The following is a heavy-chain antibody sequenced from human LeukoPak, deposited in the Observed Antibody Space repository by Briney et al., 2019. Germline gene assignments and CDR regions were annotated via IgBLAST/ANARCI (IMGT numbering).Heavy chain of an antibody. CDR1: GFTFSSYG. J-gene: IGHJ4*02. Sequence: GGSLRLSCAASGFTFSSYGMHWVRQAPGKGLEWVAVISYDGSNKYYADSVKGRFTISRDNSKNTLYLQMNSLRAEDTAVYYCARAHYYDSSGENYYFDYWGQGTLVTVSS. CDR2: ISYDGSNK. D-gene: IGHD3-22*01. CDR3: ARAHYYDSSGENYYFDY. V-gene: IGHV3-30*19.